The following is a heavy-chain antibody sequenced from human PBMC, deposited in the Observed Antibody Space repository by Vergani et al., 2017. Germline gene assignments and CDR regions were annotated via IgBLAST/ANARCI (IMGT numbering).Heavy chain of an antibody. V-gene: IGHV1-69*14. D-gene: IGHD7-27*01. CDR3: ASPRTAEHPPNPLYYFYGLDF. CDR2: ITPFFPTG. CDR1: VGTFNLYS. J-gene: IGHJ6*02. Sequence: QVHLVQSGAEVKKPGSSVKVSCNASVGTFNLYSVSWVRQAPGQGLEWMGGITPFFPTGHFAQKFQGRLTITADKSATTVDMELTNLGSEDTAVYYCASPRTAEHPPNPLYYFYGLDFWGQGTTGTVSS.